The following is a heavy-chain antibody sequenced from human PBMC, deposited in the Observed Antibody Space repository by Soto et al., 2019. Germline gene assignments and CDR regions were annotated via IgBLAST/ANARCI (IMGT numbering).Heavy chain of an antibody. D-gene: IGHD3-3*01. CDR3: AKGITIFGGFDY. J-gene: IGHJ4*02. V-gene: IGHV3-9*01. CDR1: GFTFGDYA. CDR2: ISWNSDSR. Sequence: EVQLVQSGGGLVQPGRSLRLSCAASGFTFGDYAMHWVRQAPGKGLEWVSGISWNSDSRGYADSVKGRFTISRDNAKNILYLQMNSLRDEDTALYYCAKGITIFGGFDYWGQGTLVTVSS.